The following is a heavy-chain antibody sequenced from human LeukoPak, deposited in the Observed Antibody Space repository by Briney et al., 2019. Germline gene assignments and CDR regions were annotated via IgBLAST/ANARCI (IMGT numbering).Heavy chain of an antibody. Sequence: ASVKVSCKASGYTFTSYDINWVRQAPGQGLEWMGWMNPNSGNTGYAQKFQGRVTMTRNTSISTAYMELGSLRSEDTAVYYCARVQQWLVRDYYYYYGMDVWGQGTTVTVSS. D-gene: IGHD6-19*01. V-gene: IGHV1-8*01. J-gene: IGHJ6*02. CDR2: MNPNSGNT. CDR1: GYTFTSYD. CDR3: ARVQQWLVRDYYYYYGMDV.